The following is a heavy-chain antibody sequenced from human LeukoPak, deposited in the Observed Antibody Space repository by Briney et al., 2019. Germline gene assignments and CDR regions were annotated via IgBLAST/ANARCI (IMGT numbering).Heavy chain of an antibody. V-gene: IGHV3-48*03. J-gene: IGHJ4*02. CDR2: ISSSGSTI. Sequence: GGSLRLSCAASGFTFSSYEMNWVRQAPEKGLEGGSYISSSGSTIYYADSVKGRFTNSRDNAKTSLYLQMNSLRAEDTAVYYCARGNGVDYWGQGTLVTVSS. CDR3: ARGNGVDY. CDR1: GFTFSSYE. D-gene: IGHD2-8*01.